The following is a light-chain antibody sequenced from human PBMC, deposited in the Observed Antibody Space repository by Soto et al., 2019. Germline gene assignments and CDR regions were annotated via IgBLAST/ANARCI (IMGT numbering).Light chain of an antibody. Sequence: EIFLTQSPDTLSLSPGERATLTCRASQSVTNYIAWYQQRPGQAPRLLIYDASNRATGVPARFSGSSSGTDFTLTISDLEPADFGLYYCQQRLNWPPGVGQGTKLDIK. CDR1: QSVTNY. V-gene: IGKV3-11*01. J-gene: IGKJ1*01. CDR2: DAS. CDR3: QQRLNWPPG.